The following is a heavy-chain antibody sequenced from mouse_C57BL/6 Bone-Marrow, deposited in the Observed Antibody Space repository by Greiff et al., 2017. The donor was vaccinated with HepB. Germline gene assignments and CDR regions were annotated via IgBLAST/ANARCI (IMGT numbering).Heavy chain of an antibody. D-gene: IGHD1-1*01. J-gene: IGHJ4*01. V-gene: IGHV1-5*01. Sequence: EVKLQESGTVLARPGASVKMSCKTSGYTFTSYWMHWVKQRPGQGLEWIGAIYPGNSDTSYNQTFKGKAKLTAVTSASTAYMELSSLTNEDSAVYYCTREGATVVAHYYAMDYWGQGTSVTVSS. CDR1: GYTFTSYW. CDR2: IYPGNSDT. CDR3: TREGATVVAHYYAMDY.